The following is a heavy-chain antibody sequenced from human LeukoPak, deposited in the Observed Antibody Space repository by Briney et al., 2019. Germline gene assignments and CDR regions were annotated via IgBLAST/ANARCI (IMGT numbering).Heavy chain of an antibody. CDR1: GFTFSSHG. J-gene: IGHJ1*01. CDR2: ISPSGGIT. CDR3: ARMDKYSSGWYGGAEYFQH. V-gene: IGHV3-23*01. Sequence: GGSLRLSCAASGFTFSSHGMNWVRQAPGKGLEWVSGISPSGGITYYTDSVKGRFTISRDNSKNTQSLQMNSLRAEDTAVYYCARMDKYSSGWYGGAEYFQHWGQGTLVTVSS. D-gene: IGHD6-19*01.